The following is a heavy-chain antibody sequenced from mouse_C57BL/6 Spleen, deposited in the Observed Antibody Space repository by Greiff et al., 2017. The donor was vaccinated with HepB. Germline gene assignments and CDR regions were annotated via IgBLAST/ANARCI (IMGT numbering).Heavy chain of an antibody. CDR1: GYAFSSSW. V-gene: IGHV1-82*01. CDR2: IYPGDGDT. Sequence: QVQLQHSGPELVKPGASVKISCKASGYAFSSSWMNWVKQRPGKGLEWIGRIYPGDGDTNYNGKFKGKATLTADKSSSTAYMQLSSLTSEDSAVYFCARSDYSNWDYWGQGTTLTVSS. J-gene: IGHJ2*01. D-gene: IGHD2-5*01. CDR3: ARSDYSNWDY.